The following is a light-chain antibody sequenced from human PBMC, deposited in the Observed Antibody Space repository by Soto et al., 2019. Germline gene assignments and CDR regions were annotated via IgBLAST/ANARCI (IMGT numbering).Light chain of an antibody. CDR1: QNIDRW. Sequence: DIQMTQSPSTLSASVGDRVTITCRASQNIDRWLAWYQQKPGKPPKLLVYRTSSLESGVPSRFSGSGSGTEFTLTISSLQPDDLATYYCQQYNHFTSYSFGQGTKLEIK. J-gene: IGKJ2*03. CDR2: RTS. CDR3: QQYNHFTSYS. V-gene: IGKV1-5*03.